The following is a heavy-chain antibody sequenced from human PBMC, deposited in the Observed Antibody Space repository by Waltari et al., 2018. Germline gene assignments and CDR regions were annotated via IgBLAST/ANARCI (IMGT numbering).Heavy chain of an antibody. V-gene: IGHV4-59*01. Sequence: QVQLPASGPGLVKPSETLSLTCTVSAGSISISYWSWLRQPPGKGLEWIGYIYYSGSTNYNPSLKSRVTISVDTSKNQFSLKLSSVTAADTAVYYCARGQLVSAYYYYYYMDVWGKGTTVTVSS. CDR3: ARGQLVSAYYYYYYMDV. CDR2: IYYSGST. D-gene: IGHD6-6*01. J-gene: IGHJ6*03. CDR1: AGSISISY.